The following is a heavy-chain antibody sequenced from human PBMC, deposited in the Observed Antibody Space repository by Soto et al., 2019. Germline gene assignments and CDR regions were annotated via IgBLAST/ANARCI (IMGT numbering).Heavy chain of an antibody. CDR1: SGSISSSNW. CDR2: IYHSGST. CDR3: ARRVVAATLNAFDI. J-gene: IGHJ3*02. Sequence: SETLSLTCAFSSGSISSSNWWIWVRQPPGKGLEWIGEIYHSGSTNYNPSLKSRVTISVDTSKNQFSLKLSSVTAADTAVYYCARRVVAATLNAFDIWGQGTMVTVSS. D-gene: IGHD2-15*01. V-gene: IGHV4-4*02.